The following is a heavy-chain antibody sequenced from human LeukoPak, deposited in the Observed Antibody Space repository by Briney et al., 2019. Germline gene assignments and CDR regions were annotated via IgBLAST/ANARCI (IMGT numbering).Heavy chain of an antibody. J-gene: IGHJ4*02. CDR1: GFTFSSYA. CDR2: ISYDGSNK. D-gene: IGHD3-16*01. V-gene: IGHV3-30-3*01. Sequence: PGRSLRLSCAASGFTFSSYAMHWVRQAPGKGREWVAVISYDGSNKYYADSVKGRFTISRDNSKNTLYLQMNSLRAEDTAVYYCARALGYYFDYWGQGTLVTVSS. CDR3: ARALGYYFDY.